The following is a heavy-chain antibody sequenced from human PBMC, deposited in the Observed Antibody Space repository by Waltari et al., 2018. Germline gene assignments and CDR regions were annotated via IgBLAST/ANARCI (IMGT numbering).Heavy chain of an antibody. CDR3: ARGTGVYGCYFDY. Sequence: QVQLQESGPGLVKPSATLSLTCAVSGGSISGYYWNWFLQTPGKGLEWIGYIGGSSGSTYYNPSLKSRATISADTSKKQFSLKLTSVTAADTAVYYCARGTGVYGCYFDYWGQGVLVIVSS. J-gene: IGHJ4*02. CDR2: IGGSSGST. V-gene: IGHV4-59*12. CDR1: GGSISGYY. D-gene: IGHD4-17*01.